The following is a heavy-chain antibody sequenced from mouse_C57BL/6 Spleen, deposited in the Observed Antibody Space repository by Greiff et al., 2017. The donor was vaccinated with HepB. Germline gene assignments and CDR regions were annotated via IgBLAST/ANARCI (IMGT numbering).Heavy chain of an antibody. J-gene: IGHJ2*01. V-gene: IGHV3-6*01. D-gene: IGHD2-4*01. Sequence: ESGPGLVKPSQSLSLTCSVTGYSITSGYYWNWIRQFPGNKLEWMGYISYDGSNNYNPSLKNRISITRDTSKNQFFLKLNSVTTEDTATYYCARADYDEDFDYWGQGTTLTVSS. CDR1: GYSITSGYY. CDR2: ISYDGSN. CDR3: ARADYDEDFDY.